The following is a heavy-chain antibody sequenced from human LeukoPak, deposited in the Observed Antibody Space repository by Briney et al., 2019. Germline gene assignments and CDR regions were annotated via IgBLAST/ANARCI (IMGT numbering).Heavy chain of an antibody. Sequence: GASVKVSCKTSGYTFTGYFIHWVRQAPGQGLEWMGWSDPNSGGADYAQNFQGRVTMTRDTSISTAYMELSSLRSDDTAVYYCARRKISDYVKLLDYWGQGTLVTVSS. CDR3: ARRKISDYVKLLDY. J-gene: IGHJ4*02. V-gene: IGHV1-2*02. CDR2: SDPNSGGA. CDR1: GYTFTGYF. D-gene: IGHD4-17*01.